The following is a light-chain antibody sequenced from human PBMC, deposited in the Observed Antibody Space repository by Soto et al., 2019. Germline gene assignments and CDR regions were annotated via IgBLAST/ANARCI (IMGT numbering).Light chain of an antibody. Sequence: EIVLTYSPDTLSLSPGERATLSFSASQSVGNNYLAWYQQRPGQAPRLVIYGASNRATGIPDRFSAWGSGTDFTLTISRLEPEDFAVYYCQQYTSSPLTFGQGTKVDIK. J-gene: IGKJ1*01. V-gene: IGKV3-20*01. CDR1: QSVGNNY. CDR2: GAS. CDR3: QQYTSSPLT.